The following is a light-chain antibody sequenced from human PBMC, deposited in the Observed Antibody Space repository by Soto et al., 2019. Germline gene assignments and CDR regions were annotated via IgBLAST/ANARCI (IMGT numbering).Light chain of an antibody. V-gene: IGKV3-11*01. Sequence: EIVLTQSPATLSLSPGERATLSCRASQSVSRFLAWYQQRPGQPPRLLISDASNRATGIPARFSGSGSGTAFTLTINNVGPAVFEVYSCQQRSSWRGIFGPGTRVDIK. J-gene: IGKJ3*01. CDR1: QSVSRF. CDR2: DAS. CDR3: QQRSSWRGI.